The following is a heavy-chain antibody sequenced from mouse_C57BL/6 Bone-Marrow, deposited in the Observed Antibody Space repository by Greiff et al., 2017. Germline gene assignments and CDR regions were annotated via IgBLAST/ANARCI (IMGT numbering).Heavy chain of an antibody. V-gene: IGHV1-81*01. J-gene: IGHJ4*01. Sequence: VKVVESGAELARPGASVKLSCKASGYTFTSYGISWVKQRTGQGLEWIGEIYPRSGNTYYNEKFKGKATLTADKSSSTAYMELRSLTSEDSAVYFCARKPLVGDYWGQGTSVTVSS. CDR3: ARKPLVGDY. D-gene: IGHD2-10*02. CDR1: GYTFTSYG. CDR2: IYPRSGNT.